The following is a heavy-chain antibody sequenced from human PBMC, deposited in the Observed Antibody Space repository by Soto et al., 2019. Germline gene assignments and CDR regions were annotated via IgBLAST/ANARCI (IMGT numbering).Heavy chain of an antibody. CDR2: ISSSSYI. CDR3: ARDSSDYGYYPYYYYGMDV. D-gene: IGHD4-17*01. V-gene: IGHV3-21*01. CDR1: GFTFSSYS. J-gene: IGHJ6*02. Sequence: PGGSLRLSCAASGFTFSSYSMNWVRQAPGKGLEWVSSISSSSYIYYADSVKGRFTISRDNAKNSLYLQMNSLRAEDTAVYYCARDSSDYGYYPYYYYGMDVWGQGTTVTVSS.